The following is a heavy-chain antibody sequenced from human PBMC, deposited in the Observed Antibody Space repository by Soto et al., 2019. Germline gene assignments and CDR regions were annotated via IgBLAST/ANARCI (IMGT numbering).Heavy chain of an antibody. D-gene: IGHD1-26*01. V-gene: IGHV3-23*01. J-gene: IGHJ4*02. CDR2: ISASGANT. CDR3: ARVRGAVSPDF. CDR1: GFTFIDYG. Sequence: EMQLLESGGGLVQPGGSLRVSCAASGFTFIDYGMAWVRQAPGKGLEWVSAISASGANTFYADSVRGRFTVSSDDTKDTVHLQRNSPRTEDPAICCWARVRGAVSPDFWGQGTLVTVSS.